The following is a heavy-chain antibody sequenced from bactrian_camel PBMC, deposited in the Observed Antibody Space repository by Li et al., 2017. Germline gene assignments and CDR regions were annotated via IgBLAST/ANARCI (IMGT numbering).Heavy chain of an antibody. CDR1: GITYRDPC. D-gene: IGHD1*01. CDR3: AASRIDAWSWSRENEYEY. CDR2: IDPFHDAT. J-gene: IGHJ4*01. Sequence: HVQLVESGGGPVQAGGSLRLSCESSGITYRDPCMGWFRQATGKEREGVASIDPFHDATNYADFVKGRFTISQDIAKWTVYLEMNSLKPEDTAVYYCAASRIDAWSWSRENEYEYWGQGTQVTVS. V-gene: IGHV3S63*01.